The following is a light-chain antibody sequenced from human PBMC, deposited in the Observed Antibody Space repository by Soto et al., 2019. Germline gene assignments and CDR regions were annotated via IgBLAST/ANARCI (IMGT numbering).Light chain of an antibody. Sequence: DIEMTQSPSTLSAFVGDRVTITCRASQSISTWLAWYQQKPGKAPRLLIYDASNLESDVPSRFSGSGSGTQFTLTISSLQPDDFATYYCQQCDSYPYTFGQGTNLEI. V-gene: IGKV1-5*01. CDR3: QQCDSYPYT. J-gene: IGKJ2*01. CDR1: QSISTW. CDR2: DAS.